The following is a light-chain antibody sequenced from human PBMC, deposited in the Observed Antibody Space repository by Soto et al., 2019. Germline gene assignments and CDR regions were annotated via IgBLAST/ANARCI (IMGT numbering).Light chain of an antibody. V-gene: IGKV1-17*01. J-gene: IGKJ1*01. CDR1: QVITND. Sequence: IQMTQSPSSLSASVGDRLSITCRASQVITNDLGWYQQKPGKAPKGLIYAASTLQSGVPSRFSGSGSGTEFTLTISSLQPEDVATYYCLQLNTYPWTFGQGTKVEIK. CDR2: AAS. CDR3: LQLNTYPWT.